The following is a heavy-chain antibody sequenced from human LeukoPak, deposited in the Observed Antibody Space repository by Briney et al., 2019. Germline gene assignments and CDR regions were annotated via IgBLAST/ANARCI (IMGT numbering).Heavy chain of an antibody. D-gene: IGHD3/OR15-3a*01. V-gene: IGHV3-21*01. J-gene: IGHJ6*02. CDR2: ISSSSSYI. CDR3: ASSGLNYYYDMDV. Sequence: GGSLRLSCAASGFTFSSYNMNWVRQAPGKGLEWVSSISSSSSYIYYADSVKGRFTISRDNAKNSLYLQMNSLRAEVTAVYYCASSGLNYYYDMDVWGQGTTVTVSS. CDR1: GFTFSSYN.